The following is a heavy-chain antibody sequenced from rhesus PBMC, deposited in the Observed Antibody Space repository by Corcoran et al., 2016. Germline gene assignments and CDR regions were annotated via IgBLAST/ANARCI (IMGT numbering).Heavy chain of an antibody. Sequence: QVQLQESGPGLVKPSETLSLTCAVSGYSISSGYYWGWIRQPPGKGREYIGYISGSSWSTYYNPSLKSRVTISKDTSKNQFSLKLSSVTAADTAVYYCARLRSGSSPDYWGQGVLVTVSS. J-gene: IGHJ4*01. CDR3: ARLRSGSSPDY. CDR2: ISGSSWST. CDR1: GYSISSGYY. V-gene: IGHV4-99*01. D-gene: IGHD6-25*01.